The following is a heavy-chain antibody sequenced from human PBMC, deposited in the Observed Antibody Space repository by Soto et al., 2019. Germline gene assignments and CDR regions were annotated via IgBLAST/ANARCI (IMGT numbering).Heavy chain of an antibody. CDR1: GFTFSSYS. D-gene: IGHD2-2*01. CDR3: AREISATRSKYYFDY. Sequence: VGSLRLSCAASGFTFSSYSMTWVRQAPGKGLEWVSSISSSSSYIYYADSVKGRFTISRDNAKNSLYLQMNSLRAEDTAVYYCAREISATRSKYYFDYWGQRTLVTVSS. V-gene: IGHV3-21*01. J-gene: IGHJ4*02. CDR2: ISSSSSYI.